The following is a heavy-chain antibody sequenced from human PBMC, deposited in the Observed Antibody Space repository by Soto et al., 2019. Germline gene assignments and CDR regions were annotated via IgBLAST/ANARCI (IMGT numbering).Heavy chain of an antibody. J-gene: IGHJ5*02. V-gene: IGHV4-30-2*01. CDR3: ARGIYWFDP. CDR2: IYHSGST. CDR1: CGSISSGGYS. Sequence: PSETLSLTCAVSCGSISSGGYSWSWIRQPPGKGLEWIGYIYHSGSTYYNPSLKSRVTISVDRSKNQFSLKLSSVTAADTAVYYCARGIYWFDPWGQGTLVTVSS.